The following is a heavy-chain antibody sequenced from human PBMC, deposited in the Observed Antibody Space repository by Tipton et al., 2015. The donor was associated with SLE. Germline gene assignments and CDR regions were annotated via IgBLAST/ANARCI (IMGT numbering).Heavy chain of an antibody. J-gene: IGHJ4*02. CDR2: INHSGST. Sequence: LRLSCSVYGGSFSAYYWSWIRQPPGKGLEWIGEINHSGSTTSNPSLKSRVTISVDTSKNQFSLKLSSVTAADTAVYYCVGGFGAFDFWGQGTLVTVSS. V-gene: IGHV4-34*01. CDR3: VGGFGAFDF. D-gene: IGHD3-10*01. CDR1: GGSFSAYY.